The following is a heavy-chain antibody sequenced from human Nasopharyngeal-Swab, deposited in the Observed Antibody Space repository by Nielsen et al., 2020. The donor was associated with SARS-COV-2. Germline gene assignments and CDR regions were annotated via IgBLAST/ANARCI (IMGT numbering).Heavy chain of an antibody. Sequence: KVSCKGSGYSFNNYWIAWVRQMPGKALEWLGTIYPSDSDTRYSPPFQGQVTISADKSITTAYLQWSSLKASDTAMYYCARLPPNCGGDCYFDYWGQGTPVTVSS. CDR1: GYSFNNYW. J-gene: IGHJ4*02. CDR3: ARLPPNCGGDCYFDY. CDR2: IYPSDSDT. V-gene: IGHV5-51*01. D-gene: IGHD2-21*02.